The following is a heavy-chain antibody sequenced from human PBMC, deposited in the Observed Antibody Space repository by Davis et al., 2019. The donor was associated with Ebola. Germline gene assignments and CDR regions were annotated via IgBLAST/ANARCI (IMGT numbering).Heavy chain of an antibody. CDR2: IYDHST. CDR1: GFTVSSNH. J-gene: IGHJ4*02. CDR3: ATTQWLREFDN. D-gene: IGHD6-19*01. Sequence: GGSLRLSCAASGFTVSSNHMSWVRQAPGKGLEWVSVIYDHSTASADSVRGRFIISRDKSNNTLYLELNSLRVDDTAVYYCATTQWLREFDNWGQGTLVTVSS. V-gene: IGHV3-53*05.